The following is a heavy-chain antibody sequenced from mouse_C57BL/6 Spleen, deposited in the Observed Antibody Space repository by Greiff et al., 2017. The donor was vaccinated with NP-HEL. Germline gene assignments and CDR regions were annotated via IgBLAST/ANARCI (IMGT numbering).Heavy chain of an antibody. J-gene: IGHJ2*01. V-gene: IGHV5-6*01. CDR1: GFTFSSYG. Sequence: DVQLVESGGDLVKPGGSLKLSCAASGFTFSSYGMSWVRQTPDKRLEWVATISSGGSYTYYPDSVKGRFTISRDNAKNTLYLHMSSLKSEDTAIYYCARDYGSSYDYWGQGTTLTVSS. CDR2: ISSGGSYT. D-gene: IGHD1-1*01. CDR3: ARDYGSSYDY.